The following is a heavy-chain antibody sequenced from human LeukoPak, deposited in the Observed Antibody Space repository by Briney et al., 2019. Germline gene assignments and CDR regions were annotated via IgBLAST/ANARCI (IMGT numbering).Heavy chain of an antibody. D-gene: IGHD1-26*01. CDR2: ISYDGGNK. J-gene: IGHJ4*02. V-gene: IGHV3-30*18. CDR3: AKDGEWELLQFYLDY. Sequence: GRSLRLSCAASGFTFSSYGMHWVRQAPGKGLEWVAVISYDGGNKYYADSVKGRFTISRDNSKNTLYLEMNSLRAEDTAVYYCAKDGEWELLQFYLDYWGQGTLVTVSS. CDR1: GFTFSSYG.